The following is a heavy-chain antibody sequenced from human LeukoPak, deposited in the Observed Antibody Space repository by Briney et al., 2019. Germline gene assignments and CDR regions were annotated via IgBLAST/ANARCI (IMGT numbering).Heavy chain of an antibody. CDR2: ISGSGGST. Sequence: GGSLRLSCAASGFTFSSYAMSWVRQAPGKGLEWVSGISGSGGSTYYADSVKGRFTISRDNAKNSLYLQMNSLRAEDTAVYYCARDYSNYVSAFDIWGQGTLVTVSS. V-gene: IGHV3-23*01. D-gene: IGHD4-11*01. J-gene: IGHJ3*02. CDR1: GFTFSSYA. CDR3: ARDYSNYVSAFDI.